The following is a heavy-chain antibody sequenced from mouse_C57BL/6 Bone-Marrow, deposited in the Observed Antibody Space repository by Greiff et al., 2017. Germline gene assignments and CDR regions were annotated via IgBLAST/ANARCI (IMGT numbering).Heavy chain of an antibody. V-gene: IGHV1-39*01. CDR2: INPNYGTT. Sequence: EVKLMESGPELVKPGASVTISCKASGYSFTDYYMNWVKQSNGKSLEWIGVINPNYGTTSYNQKFKGKATLTVDQSSSTAYMQLNSLTSEDSAVYYCATSSRFAYWGQGTLVTVSA. J-gene: IGHJ3*01. CDR1: GYSFTDYY. CDR3: ATSSRFAY.